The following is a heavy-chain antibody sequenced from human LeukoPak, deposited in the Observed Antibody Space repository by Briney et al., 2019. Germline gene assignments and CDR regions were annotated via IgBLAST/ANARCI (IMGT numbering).Heavy chain of an antibody. J-gene: IGHJ3*02. D-gene: IGHD3-22*01. Sequence: GESLRISCKGSGYSFTTYWISWVRQMPGKGLEWMGRIDPSDSYTNYSPSFQGHVTISVDKSISTAYLQWSSQKASDTAMYYCARQGGFYDNRGYNDAFDIWGQGTVVTVSS. CDR3: ARQGGFYDNRGYNDAFDI. CDR2: IDPSDSYT. CDR1: GYSFTTYW. V-gene: IGHV5-10-1*01.